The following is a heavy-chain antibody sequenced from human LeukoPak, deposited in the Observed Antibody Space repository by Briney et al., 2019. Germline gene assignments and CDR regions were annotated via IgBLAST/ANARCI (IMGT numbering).Heavy chain of an antibody. V-gene: IGHV4-38-2*02. D-gene: IGHD1-26*01. Sequence: PSETLSLTCTVSGYSISSGYYWGWIRQPPGKGLEWIGSIYHSGSTYYNPSLKSRVTISVDTSKNQFSLKLSSVTAADTAVYYCARNTMGAFSAFDYWGQGTLISVSS. CDR3: ARNTMGAFSAFDY. J-gene: IGHJ4*02. CDR2: IYHSGST. CDR1: GYSISSGYY.